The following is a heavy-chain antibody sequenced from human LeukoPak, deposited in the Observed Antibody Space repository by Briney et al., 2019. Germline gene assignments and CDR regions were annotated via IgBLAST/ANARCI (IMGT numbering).Heavy chain of an antibody. CDR3: ATGLSQGGYSYGYY. Sequence: ASVKISXKVSGYTFTDYYMRWVQQAPGKGLEWMGLVDPEDGETIYAEKFQGRVTITADTSTDTAYMELSSLRSEDTAVYYCATGLSQGGYSYGYYWGQGTLVTVSS. V-gene: IGHV1-69-2*01. CDR1: GYTFTDYY. D-gene: IGHD5-18*01. J-gene: IGHJ4*02. CDR2: VDPEDGET.